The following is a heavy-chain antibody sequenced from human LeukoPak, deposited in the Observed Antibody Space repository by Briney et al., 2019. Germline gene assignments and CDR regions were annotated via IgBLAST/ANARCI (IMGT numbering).Heavy chain of an antibody. CDR2: ISSSGNTI. D-gene: IGHD3-10*01. V-gene: IGHV3-48*03. CDR1: GFTFSSYE. CDR3: ARSYYYGSGSPKNGVDV. J-gene: IGHJ6*02. Sequence: GGSLRLSCAASGFTFSSYEMNWVRQAPGKGLEWISYISSSGNTIYYADSVKGRFIISRDNAKKSLYLQMDSLGAEDTAAYYCARSYYYGSGSPKNGVDVWGQGTSVTVSS.